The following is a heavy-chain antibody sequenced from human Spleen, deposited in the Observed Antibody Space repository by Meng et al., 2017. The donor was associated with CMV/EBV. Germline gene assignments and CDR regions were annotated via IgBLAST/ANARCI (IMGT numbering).Heavy chain of an antibody. J-gene: IGHJ5*02. Sequence: SETLSLTCAVYGGSFSGYYWSWIRQPPGKGLEWIGYIYYSGSTNYNPSLKSRVTISVDTSKNQFSLKLSSVTAADTAVYYCARGRIAAAGISWFDPWGQGTLVTVSS. CDR3: ARGRIAAAGISWFDP. CDR2: IYYSGST. D-gene: IGHD6-13*01. CDR1: GGSFSGYY. V-gene: IGHV4-59*01.